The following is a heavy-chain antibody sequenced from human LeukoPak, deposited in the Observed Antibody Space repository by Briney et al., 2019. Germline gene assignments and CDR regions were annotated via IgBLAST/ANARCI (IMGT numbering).Heavy chain of an antibody. V-gene: IGHV3-11*01. D-gene: IGHD2-2*01. CDR2: ISSSGSTI. CDR3: AKGGEGYCSSTSCNPPFDY. J-gene: IGHJ4*02. Sequence: PGGSLRLSCAASGFTFSDYYMSWIRQAPGKGLEWVSYISSSGSTIYYADSVKGRFTISRDNAKNSLYLQMNSLRAEDTAVYYCAKGGEGYCSSTSCNPPFDYWGQGALVTVSS. CDR1: GFTFSDYY.